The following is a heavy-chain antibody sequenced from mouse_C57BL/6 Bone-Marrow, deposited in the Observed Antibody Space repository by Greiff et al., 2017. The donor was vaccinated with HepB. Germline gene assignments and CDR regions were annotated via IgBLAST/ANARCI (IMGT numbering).Heavy chain of an antibody. CDR3: AETEGGYYGVVYAMDY. J-gene: IGHJ4*01. CDR1: GFSLTSYG. CDR2: IWGDGST. D-gene: IGHD1-1*01. Sequence: VKLMESGPGLVAPSQSLSITCTVSGFSLTSYGVSWVRQPPGKGLEWLGVIWGDGSTNYHSALISRLSISKDNSKSQVFLKLNSLQTDDTATYYCAETEGGYYGVVYAMDYWGQGTSVTVSS. V-gene: IGHV2-3*01.